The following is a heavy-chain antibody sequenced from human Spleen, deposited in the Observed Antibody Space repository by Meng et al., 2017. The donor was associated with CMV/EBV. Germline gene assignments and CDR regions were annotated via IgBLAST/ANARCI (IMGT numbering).Heavy chain of an antibody. CDR1: GGSISPYY. CDR3: ARVKTVITPYYFDY. D-gene: IGHD4-23*01. V-gene: IGHV4-59*08. CDR2: IHYSGSP. Sequence: SETLSLTCTVSGGSISPYYWNWIRHVPGKGLEWIANIHYSGSPDYNPSLKSRVTISLDTSKNQFSLKLSSVTAADTAVYYCARVKTVITPYYFDYWGQGTLVTVSS. J-gene: IGHJ4*02.